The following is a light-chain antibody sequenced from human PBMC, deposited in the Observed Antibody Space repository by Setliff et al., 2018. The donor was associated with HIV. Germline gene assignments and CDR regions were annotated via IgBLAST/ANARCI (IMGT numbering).Light chain of an antibody. Sequence: DIVMTQSPDSLSVSLGERATINCKSSQNVLSSFNNKNYLGWYQQEPGQPPKLLIYWASSRESGVPDRFSGSGSGTDFTLTISSLQAEDVAVYYCQQYFTVPLVFGPGTKVDIK. J-gene: IGKJ3*01. V-gene: IGKV4-1*01. CDR1: QNVLSSFNNKNY. CDR3: QQYFTVPLV. CDR2: WAS.